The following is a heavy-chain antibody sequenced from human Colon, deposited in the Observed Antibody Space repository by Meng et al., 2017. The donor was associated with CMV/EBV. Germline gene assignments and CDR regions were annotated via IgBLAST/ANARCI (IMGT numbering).Heavy chain of an antibody. J-gene: IGHJ4*02. D-gene: IGHD3-10*01. Sequence: VSGGGLVQPWGSLRLSCTAAGFTFSNYAMGWIRQPAGKGLEWIGRVYISGNTNYNPSLKSRVTMSIDTSKNQLSLNIRSVTAADTAVYYCARDSNLSGLAYWGQGTLVTVSS. CDR3: ARDSNLSGLAY. CDR2: VYISGNT. CDR1: GFTFSNYA. V-gene: IGHV4-4*07.